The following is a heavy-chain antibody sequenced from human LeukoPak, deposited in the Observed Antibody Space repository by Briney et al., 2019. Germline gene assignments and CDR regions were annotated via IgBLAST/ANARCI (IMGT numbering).Heavy chain of an antibody. V-gene: IGHV4-61*01. CDR2: IYYSGSN. CDR3: ARDNGGLNGYNFHYFDY. CDR1: GSSISSCSYY. Sequence: SETLTLTCTVSGSSISSCSYYWSWIRQPPGKGLEWIGYIYYSGSNNYNPSLKSRVTISVDTSKNQFSLKLSSVPAADTAVYYCARDNGGLNGYNFHYFDYWGQGTLVTVSS. D-gene: IGHD5-24*01. J-gene: IGHJ4*02.